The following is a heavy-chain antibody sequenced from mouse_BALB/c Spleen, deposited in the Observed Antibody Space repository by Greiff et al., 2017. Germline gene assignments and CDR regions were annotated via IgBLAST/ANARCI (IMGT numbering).Heavy chain of an antibody. D-gene: IGHD2-1*01. CDR3: TRDGNYDAMDY. V-gene: IGHV1S22*01. CDR2: IYPGSGST. Sequence: VKQRHGQGLEWIGNIYPGSGSTNYDEKFKSKGTLTVDTSSSTAYMHLSSLTSEDSAVYYCTRDGNYDAMDYWGQGTSVTVSS. J-gene: IGHJ4*01.